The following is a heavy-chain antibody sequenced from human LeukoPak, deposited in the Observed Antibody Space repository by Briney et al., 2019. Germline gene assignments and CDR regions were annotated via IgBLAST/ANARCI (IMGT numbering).Heavy chain of an antibody. Sequence: ASVKVSCTASGYTFTSYDINWVRQATGQGLEWMGWMNPNSGNTGYAQKFQGRVTMTRNTSISTAYMELSSLRSEDTAVYYCARGSVAVAGKHNSFDPWGQGTLVTVSS. V-gene: IGHV1-8*01. CDR2: MNPNSGNT. D-gene: IGHD6-19*01. CDR3: ARGSVAVAGKHNSFDP. CDR1: GYTFTSYD. J-gene: IGHJ5*02.